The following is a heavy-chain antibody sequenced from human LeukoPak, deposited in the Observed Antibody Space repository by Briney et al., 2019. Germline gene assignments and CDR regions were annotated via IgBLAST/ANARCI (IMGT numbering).Heavy chain of an antibody. Sequence: PSETLSLTCTVSGGSISSYYWSWIRQPPGKGLEWVGYIYYSGSTNYNPSPKSRGTISVDTSKNQFSLKLSSVTAADTAVYYCARLKGYGDYFDYWGQGTLVTVSS. CDR2: IYYSGST. D-gene: IGHD4-17*01. CDR3: ARLKGYGDYFDY. J-gene: IGHJ4*02. CDR1: GGSISSYY. V-gene: IGHV4-59*01.